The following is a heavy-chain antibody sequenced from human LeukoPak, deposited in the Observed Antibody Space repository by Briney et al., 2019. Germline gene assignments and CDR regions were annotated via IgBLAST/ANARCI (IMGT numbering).Heavy chain of an antibody. V-gene: IGHV3-53*01. Sequence: PGGPLSLSFAAPGFTSSSNTLTWVPQAPGKGLEWVSLIYVSGDTYYTDSVKGRFTISRDTSENTLYLQMNSLRVEDTAVYYCARDRLQYFDYWGQGTLVTVSS. D-gene: IGHD5-18*01. CDR3: ARDRLQYFDY. CDR1: GFTSSSNT. J-gene: IGHJ4*02. CDR2: IYVSGDT.